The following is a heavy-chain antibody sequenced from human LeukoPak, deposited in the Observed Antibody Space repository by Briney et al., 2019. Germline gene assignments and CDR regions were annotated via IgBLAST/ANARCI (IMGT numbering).Heavy chain of an antibody. J-gene: IGHJ4*02. CDR3: ARSLKAGGDF. D-gene: IGHD1-26*01. CDR2: IEPSSGGT. Sequence: GASVKVSCKTSGYTFNDHYIYWVRQAPGQGLEWMGRIEPSSGGTNYAQKFQGRVTLTRDTSIRTAYMDLKRLTSDDTATYYCARSLKAGGDFWGQGTLVTDSS. V-gene: IGHV1-2*06. CDR1: GYTFNDHY.